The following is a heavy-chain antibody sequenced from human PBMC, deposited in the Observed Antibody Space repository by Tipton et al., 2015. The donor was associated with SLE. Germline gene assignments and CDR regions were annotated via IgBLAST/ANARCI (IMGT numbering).Heavy chain of an antibody. CDR3: TKDTMGRGVRGWHGVYFHR. D-gene: IGHD6-19*01. Sequence: RSLRLSCTASGFNFDDYAMHWVRQAPGKGLEWVSGISWNSGSLVYADSVKGRFTISRDNAKNSLYLQMNSLRPEDTAFYYCTKDTMGRGVRGWHGVYFHRWCQCSLVTVSS. CDR1: GFNFDDYA. CDR2: ISWNSGSL. V-gene: IGHV3-9*01. J-gene: IGHJ1*01.